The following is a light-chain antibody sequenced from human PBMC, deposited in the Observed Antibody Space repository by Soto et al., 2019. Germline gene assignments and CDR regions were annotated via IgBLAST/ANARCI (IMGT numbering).Light chain of an antibody. Sequence: VLTLSTYTLSLSPGEIATLSCRSSQSDSSSYFAWYQQKPGQAPRLLIYSASSRATGIPDRFSGSGSGTDFTLPISRLQHEDFAVYYCQQYGSSPLLTFGGGTKVDIK. CDR2: SAS. J-gene: IGKJ4*01. CDR3: QQYGSSPLLT. V-gene: IGKV3-20*01. CDR1: QSDSSSY.